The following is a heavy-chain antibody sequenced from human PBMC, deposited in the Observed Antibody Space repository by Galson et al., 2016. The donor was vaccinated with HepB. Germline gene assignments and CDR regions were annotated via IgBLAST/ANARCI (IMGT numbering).Heavy chain of an antibody. D-gene: IGHD3-10*01. V-gene: IGHV3-30*04. CDR2: ISYNGSRK. CDR1: GFTFSNYA. CDR3: ARPWIADYYGRRALDI. J-gene: IGHJ3*02. Sequence: SLRLSCPASGFTFSNYAMHWVRQAPGKGLEWVAIISYNGSRKNYSDSVKGRFTISRDHSKNTLYLQMNSLRAEYTAVYYCARPWIADYYGRRALDIWGQGTMVTVSS.